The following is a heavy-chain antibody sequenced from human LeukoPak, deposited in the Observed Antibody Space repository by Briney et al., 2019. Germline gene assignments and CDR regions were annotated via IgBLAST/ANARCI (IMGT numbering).Heavy chain of an antibody. CDR2: IWYDGSNK. CDR3: ARGGRTTWHGMDV. V-gene: IGHV3-33*01. CDR1: GFTFSTYG. D-gene: IGHD4-17*01. Sequence: GSLRLSCEASGFTFSTYGIHWVRQAPGKGLEWVAVIWYDGSNKNYADSVKGRFTISRDNSKNTLYLQMNSLRAEDTAVYYCARGGRTTWHGMDVWSQGTTVTVSS. J-gene: IGHJ6*02.